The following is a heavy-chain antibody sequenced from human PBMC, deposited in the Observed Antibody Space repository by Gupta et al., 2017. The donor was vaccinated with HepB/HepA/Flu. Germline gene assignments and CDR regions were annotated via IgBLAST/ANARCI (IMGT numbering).Heavy chain of an antibody. CDR1: GYTFNAYY. Sequence: QVQLVQSGAEVKKPGASVKVSCKASGYTFNAYYMPWVRQAPAQGLDWMGWINPNSGGTNYAQKFQGRVTMTRVTSISTAYLELSRLTSDDTAVYYCARTLRGYVIIPPAPREFDPWGQGTLVAVSS. CDR2: INPNSGGT. CDR3: ARTLRGYVIIPPAPREFDP. V-gene: IGHV1-2*02. D-gene: IGHD2-2*01. J-gene: IGHJ5*02.